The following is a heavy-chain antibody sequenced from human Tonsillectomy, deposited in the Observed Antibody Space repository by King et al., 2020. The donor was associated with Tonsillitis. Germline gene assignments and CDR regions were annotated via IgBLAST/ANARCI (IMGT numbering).Heavy chain of an antibody. CDR3: AKDRSSAGTWNYFDY. CDR1: GFTFSSYG. D-gene: IGHD6-19*01. J-gene: IGHJ4*02. Sequence: VQLVESGGGVVQPGRSLRLSCAASGFTFSSYGMHWVRQAPGKGLEWVAVISHDGSNKYYADSVKDRFTISRDNSKNTLYLQMNSLRAEDTAVYYCAKDRSSAGTWNYFDYWGQGILVTVSS. V-gene: IGHV3-30*18. CDR2: ISHDGSNK.